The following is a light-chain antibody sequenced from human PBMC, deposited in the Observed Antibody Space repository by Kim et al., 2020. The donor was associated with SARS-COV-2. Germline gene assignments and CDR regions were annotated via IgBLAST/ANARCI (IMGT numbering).Light chain of an antibody. CDR3: EQTYSTPT. CDR2: TTS. V-gene: IGKV1-39*01. J-gene: IGKJ5*01. Sequence: SASVGDRVTITCRASQSITNYLKWYQQKPGKAPKVLIYTTSTLQSGVPSRFSGSGSGTDFTLTISSLQPEDFATYYCEQTYSTPTFGQGTRLEIK. CDR1: QSITNY.